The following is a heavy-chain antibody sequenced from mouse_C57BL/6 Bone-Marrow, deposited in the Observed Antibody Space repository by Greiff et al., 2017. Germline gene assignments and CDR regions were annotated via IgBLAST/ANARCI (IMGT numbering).Heavy chain of an antibody. J-gene: IGHJ2*01. CDR2: IDPSDSST. Sequence: VQLQQPGAELVKPGASVKLSCKASGYTFTSYWMQWVKQRPGPGLEWIGEIDPSDSSTNYNQKFKGKATLTVDTSSSTAYMQLSSLTSEDSAVYYCATGDYWGQGTTLTVSS. CDR1: GYTFTSYW. CDR3: ATGDY. V-gene: IGHV1-50*01.